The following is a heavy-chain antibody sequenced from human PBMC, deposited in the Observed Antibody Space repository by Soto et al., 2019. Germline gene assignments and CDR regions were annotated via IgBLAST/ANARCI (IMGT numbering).Heavy chain of an antibody. CDR2: IWYDGSNK. V-gene: IGHV3-33*01. D-gene: IGHD2-15*01. CDR1: GFTFSSYG. J-gene: IGHJ3*02. CDR3: ARDSPEIVVVVAATEHAFDI. Sequence: QVQLVESRGGVVQPGRSLRLSCAASGFTFSSYGMHWVRQAPGKGLEWVAVIWYDGSNKYYADSVKGRFTISRDNSKNTLYLQMNSLRAEDTAVYYCARDSPEIVVVVAATEHAFDIWGQGTMVTVSS.